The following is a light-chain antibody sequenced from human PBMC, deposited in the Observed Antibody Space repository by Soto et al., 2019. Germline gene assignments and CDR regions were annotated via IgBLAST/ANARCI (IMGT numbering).Light chain of an antibody. CDR2: GAS. J-gene: IGKJ5*01. CDR3: QQRNDWPRNS. V-gene: IGKV3-11*01. CDR1: QSIANY. Sequence: EIVLTQSPDTLSLSPGERATLSCRAGQSIANYVAWYHQRPGQAPRLVIYGASNRATDIPARFSGSGSGTDFTLTISSVEAEDFGVYYCQQRNDWPRNSFGQGTRLEIK.